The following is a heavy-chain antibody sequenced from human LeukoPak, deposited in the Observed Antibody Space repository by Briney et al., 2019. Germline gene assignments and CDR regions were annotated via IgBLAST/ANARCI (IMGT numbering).Heavy chain of an antibody. Sequence: GGSLRLSCAASGFTFSSYSMNWVRQAPGKGLEWVSYISSSSSTIYYADSVKGRFTISRDNAKNSLYLQMNSLRAEDTAVYYCARVKDSSGYYWGYFDYWGQGTLVTVSS. J-gene: IGHJ4*02. D-gene: IGHD3-22*01. CDR1: GFTFSSYS. CDR3: ARVKDSSGYYWGYFDY. V-gene: IGHV3-48*01. CDR2: ISSSSSTI.